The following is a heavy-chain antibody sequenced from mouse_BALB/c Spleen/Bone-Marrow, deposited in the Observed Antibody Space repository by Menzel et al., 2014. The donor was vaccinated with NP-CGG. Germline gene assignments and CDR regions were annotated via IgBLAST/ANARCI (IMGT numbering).Heavy chain of an antibody. CDR3: ARGYGSSPFDY. D-gene: IGHD1-1*01. J-gene: IGHJ2*02. CDR1: GFNIKDTY. V-gene: IGHV14-3*02. Sequence: EVQLQQSGAELVKPGASVKLSCTASGFNIKDTYMHWVKQRPEQGLEWIGRIDPANGNTKYDPKFQGKATITADTSSNTAYLQLSSLTSEDTAVYYCARGYGSSPFDYWGQGTSLTVSS. CDR2: IDPANGNT.